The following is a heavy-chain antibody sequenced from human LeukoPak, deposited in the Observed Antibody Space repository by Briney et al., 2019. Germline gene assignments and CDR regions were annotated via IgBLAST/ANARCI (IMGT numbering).Heavy chain of an antibody. V-gene: IGHV3-7*01. J-gene: IGHJ4*02. CDR2: IKQDANEK. CDR3: VQGWRDN. Sequence: GGSLRLSCVASGFTFSSYWMSWVRQVPGEGLEWVANIKQDANEKYYVDSVKGRFTISRDNAKNSLYLQMNTLRAEDTAVYYCVQGWRDNWGQGTLVTVSS. CDR1: GFTFSSYW. D-gene: IGHD2-15*01.